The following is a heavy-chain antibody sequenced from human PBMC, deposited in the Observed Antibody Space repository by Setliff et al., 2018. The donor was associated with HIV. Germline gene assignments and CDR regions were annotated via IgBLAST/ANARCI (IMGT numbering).Heavy chain of an antibody. J-gene: IGHJ6*03. D-gene: IGHD5-12*01. CDR1: GGIFDSYA. Sequence: SVKVSCKVSGGIFDSYAINWVRQAPGQGLEWMGGIIPIFGTPRYAQKFQGRVTITADESTSTVYMELSSLRSEDTAVYYCATNPEMATINYYYYYMDVWGKGTTVTVSS. CDR3: ATNPEMATINYYYYYMDV. V-gene: IGHV1-69*13. CDR2: IIPIFGTP.